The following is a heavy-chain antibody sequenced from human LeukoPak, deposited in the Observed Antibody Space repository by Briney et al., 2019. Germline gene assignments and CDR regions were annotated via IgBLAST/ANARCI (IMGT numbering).Heavy chain of an antibody. CDR1: GFTFSIYA. V-gene: IGHV3-23*01. Sequence: GGSLRLSCAASGFTFSIYAMSWVRQAPGKGLECVSAISGSGDSTYYGDSVKGRFTISRDNSKNTLYLQMNSLRAEDTAVYYCAKTRPLDSSSWSHGDYWGQGTLVTVSS. CDR3: AKTRPLDSSSWSHGDY. D-gene: IGHD6-13*01. J-gene: IGHJ4*02. CDR2: ISGSGDST.